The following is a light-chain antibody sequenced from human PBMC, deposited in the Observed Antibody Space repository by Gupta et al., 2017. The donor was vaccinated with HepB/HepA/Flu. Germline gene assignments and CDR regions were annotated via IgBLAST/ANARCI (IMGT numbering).Light chain of an antibody. J-gene: IGKJ4*01. Sequence: DREMTQSPSSLSASVGDRVTITCQASQDISNYLNWYQQKPGKAPKLLIYDASNLETGVPSRFSGSGSGTDFTFTISSLQPEDIATYYCQQYDNLPLTFGGGTKVEIK. V-gene: IGKV1-33*01. CDR3: QQYDNLPLT. CDR1: QDISNY. CDR2: DAS.